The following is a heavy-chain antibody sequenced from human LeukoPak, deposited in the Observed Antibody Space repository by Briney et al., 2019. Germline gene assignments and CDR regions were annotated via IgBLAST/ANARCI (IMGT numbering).Heavy chain of an antibody. CDR3: ARGSDYYDSSGYYYDFDY. Sequence: SETLSLTCTVSGGSISSYYWSWIRQPPGKGLEWIGYIYYSGSTNYNPSLKSRVTISVDTSKNQFSLKLSSVTAADTAVYYCARGSDYYDSSGYYYDFDYWGQGTLVTVSS. J-gene: IGHJ4*02. D-gene: IGHD3-22*01. V-gene: IGHV4-59*01. CDR2: IYYSGST. CDR1: GGSISSYY.